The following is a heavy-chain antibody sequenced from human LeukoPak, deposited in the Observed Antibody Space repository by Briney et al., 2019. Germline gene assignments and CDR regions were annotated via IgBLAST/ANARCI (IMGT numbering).Heavy chain of an antibody. CDR2: ISAYNGNT. V-gene: IGHV1-18*01. D-gene: IGHD6-13*01. Sequence: ASVKVSCKASGYTFTSYGISWVRQAPGQGLEWMGWISAYNGNTNYAQKLQGRVTMTTDTSTSTAYMELRSLRSDDTAVYYCARDTEYSSGWYGDNWFDPWGQGTLVTVSS. CDR1: GYTFTSYG. CDR3: ARDTEYSSGWYGDNWFDP. J-gene: IGHJ5*02.